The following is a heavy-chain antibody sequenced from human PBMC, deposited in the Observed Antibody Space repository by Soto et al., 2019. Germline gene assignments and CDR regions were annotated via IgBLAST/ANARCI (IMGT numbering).Heavy chain of an antibody. CDR3: ASEPIYYNDGSGYYPLRY. Sequence: GASVKVSCKASGYTFTSYAMHWVRQAPGQRLEWMGWINAGNGNTHYSQKFQGRVTMTTDTSTSTAYMELRSLTSGDTAVYYCASEPIYYNDGSGYYPLRYWGQGTLVTVSS. J-gene: IGHJ4*02. CDR1: GYTFTSYA. V-gene: IGHV1-3*01. D-gene: IGHD3-22*01. CDR2: INAGNGNT.